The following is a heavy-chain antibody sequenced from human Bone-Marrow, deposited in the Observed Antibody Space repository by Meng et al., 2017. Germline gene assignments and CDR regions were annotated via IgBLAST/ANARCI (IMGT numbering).Heavy chain of an antibody. CDR2: IYHSGST. Sequence: GSLRLSCAVSGGSISSSNWWSWVRQPPGKGLEWIGEIYHSGSTNYNPSLKSRVTISVDKSKNQFSLKLSSVTAADTAVYYCARDSPTSRYFDLWGRGTLVTVSS. J-gene: IGHJ2*01. V-gene: IGHV4-4*02. CDR3: ARDSPTSRYFDL. CDR1: GGSISSSNW.